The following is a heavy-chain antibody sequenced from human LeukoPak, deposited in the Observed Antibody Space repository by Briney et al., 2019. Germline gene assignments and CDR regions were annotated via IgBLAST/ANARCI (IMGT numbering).Heavy chain of an antibody. CDR2: IIPILGIA. V-gene: IGHV1-69*02. CDR1: GYTFTAHY. J-gene: IGHJ4*02. CDR3: ASSSGIAAAGMGY. D-gene: IGHD6-13*01. Sequence: GASVKVSCKASGYTFTAHYIHWVRQAPGQGLEWMGRIIPILGIANYAQKFQGRVTITADKSTSTAYMELSSLRSEDTAVYYCASSSGIAAAGMGYWGQGTLVTVSS.